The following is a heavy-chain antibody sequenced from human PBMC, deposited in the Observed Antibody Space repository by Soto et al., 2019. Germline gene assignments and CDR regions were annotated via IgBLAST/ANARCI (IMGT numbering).Heavy chain of an antibody. CDR2: INAGNGNT. CDR3: ARGSGYSDGDDY. CDR1: GYTFTSYA. J-gene: IGHJ4*02. V-gene: IGHV1-3*05. D-gene: IGHD3-22*01. Sequence: QVQLVQSGAEEKKHGASVKVSCKASGYTFTSYAMHWVRQAPGQRLEWRGWINAGNGNTKSSQKFQARVTITRDTSASTAFVEMSSLTSAATAVYFWARGSGYSDGDDYWGQGNLVTVPS.